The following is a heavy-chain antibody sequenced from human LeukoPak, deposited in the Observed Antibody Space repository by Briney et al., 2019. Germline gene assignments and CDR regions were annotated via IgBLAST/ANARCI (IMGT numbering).Heavy chain of an antibody. CDR2: IWYDGSNK. CDR1: GFTFSSYG. V-gene: IGHV3-33*01. Sequence: RRSRRLSCAASGFTFSSYGMHWVRQAPGKGLEWVAVIWYDGSNKYYADSLKGRFTISRDNSKNTLYLPMNSLRAEDTAVYYCARDRVKLERRGMYFDYWGQGTL. J-gene: IGHJ4*02. D-gene: IGHD1-1*01. CDR3: ARDRVKLERRGMYFDY.